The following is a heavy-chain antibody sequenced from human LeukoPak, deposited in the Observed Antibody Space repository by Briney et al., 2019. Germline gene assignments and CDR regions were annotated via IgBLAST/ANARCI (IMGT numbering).Heavy chain of an antibody. CDR2: ISGSDGST. CDR1: GFTFSSFG. CDR3: AKNIGGLDY. J-gene: IGHJ4*02. Sequence: GGSLRLSCAASGFTFSSFGMTWVRQAPGMGLEWVSGISGSDGSTYYADSVKGRFTISGDNSKNTLYLQMNSLRVEDTALYYCAKNIGGLDYWGQGTLVTVSS. D-gene: IGHD2/OR15-2a*01. V-gene: IGHV3-23*01.